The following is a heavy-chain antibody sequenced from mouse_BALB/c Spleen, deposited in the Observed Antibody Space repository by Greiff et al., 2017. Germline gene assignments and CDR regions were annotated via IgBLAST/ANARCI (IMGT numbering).Heavy chain of an antibody. Sequence: VQLKESGAELVRPGALVKLSCKASGFNIKDYYMHWVKQRPEQGLEWIGWIDPENGNTIYDPKFQGKASITADTSSNTAYLQLSSLTSEDTAVYYCAYDYDGYYYAMDYWGQGTSVTVSS. J-gene: IGHJ4*01. CDR1: GFNIKDYY. CDR2: IDPENGNT. V-gene: IGHV14-1*02. D-gene: IGHD2-4*01. CDR3: AYDYDGYYYAMDY.